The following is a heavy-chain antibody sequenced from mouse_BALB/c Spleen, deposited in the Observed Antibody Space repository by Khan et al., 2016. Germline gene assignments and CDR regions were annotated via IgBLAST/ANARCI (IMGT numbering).Heavy chain of an antibody. J-gene: IGHJ4*01. CDR2: ISYSGNT. CDR1: GYSITSDYA. D-gene: IGHD2-14*01. V-gene: IGHV3-2*02. CDR3: ARWVRNTLDY. Sequence: QLEESGPGLVKPSQSLSLTCTVTGYSITSDYAWNWIRQFPGNKLEWMGYISYSGNTRYNPSLTSRISITRDTSKHLFFLQLNSVTSEDTGTYYCARWVRNTLDYWGQGTSVTVSS.